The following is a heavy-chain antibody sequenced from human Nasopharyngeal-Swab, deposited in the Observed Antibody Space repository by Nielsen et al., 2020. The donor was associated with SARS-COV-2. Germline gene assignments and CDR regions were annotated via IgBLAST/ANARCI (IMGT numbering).Heavy chain of an antibody. CDR2: ISGSGGTT. J-gene: IGHJ4*02. CDR3: TEGASRGWFYFDY. Sequence: GESLKIACTTTRFTLSDYAMNWVSKAPGKGLEWVSTISGSGGTTHYADAVKGRLTISRDNSKNTVYLQMNSLRTEDTAVYYCTEGASRGWFYFDYWGQGTLVTVSS. V-gene: IGHV3-23*01. CDR1: RFTLSDYA. D-gene: IGHD6-19*01.